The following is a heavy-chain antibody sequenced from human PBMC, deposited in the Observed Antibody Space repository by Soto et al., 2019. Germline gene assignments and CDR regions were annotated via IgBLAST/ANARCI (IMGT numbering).Heavy chain of an antibody. V-gene: IGHV4-30-4*01. J-gene: IGHJ6*01. Sequence: SESLALTCTVSGGSISSWDYYWSWISQPPGKGLEWIGYIYYSGSTYYNPSLKSRVTISVDTSKNQFSLKLSSVTAADTAVYYCARDSSPPYDFWSGYSPYYYGMDVWGQGTTVTVSS. D-gene: IGHD3-3*01. CDR3: ARDSSPPYDFWSGYSPYYYGMDV. CDR1: GGSISSWDYY. CDR2: IYYSGST.